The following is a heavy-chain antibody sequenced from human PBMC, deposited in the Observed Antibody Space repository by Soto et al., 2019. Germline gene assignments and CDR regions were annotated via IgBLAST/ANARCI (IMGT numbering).Heavy chain of an antibody. J-gene: IGHJ6*02. CDR2: FDPEDGET. CDR1: GYTLTELS. Sequence: GASVKVSCKVSGYTLTELSMHWVRQAPGKGLEWMGGFDPEDGETIYAQKFQGRVTMTEDTSTDTAYMELSSLRSEDTAVYYCASVKRYYYGMDVWGQGTTVTVSS. V-gene: IGHV1-24*01. CDR3: ASVKRYYYGMDV.